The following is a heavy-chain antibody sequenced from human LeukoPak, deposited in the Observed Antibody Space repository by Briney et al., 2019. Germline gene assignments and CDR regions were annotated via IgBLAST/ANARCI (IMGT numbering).Heavy chain of an antibody. D-gene: IGHD3-10*01. Sequence: SETLSLTCTVSGGSISSGGYYWSWIRRHPGKGLEWIGYIYYSGSTYYNPSLKSRVTISVDTSKNQFSLKLSSVTAADTAVYYCARDSRITMVRGVIIPYYGMDVWGQGTTVTVSS. CDR1: GGSISSGGYY. J-gene: IGHJ6*02. CDR3: ARDSRITMVRGVIIPYYGMDV. CDR2: IYYSGST. V-gene: IGHV4-31*03.